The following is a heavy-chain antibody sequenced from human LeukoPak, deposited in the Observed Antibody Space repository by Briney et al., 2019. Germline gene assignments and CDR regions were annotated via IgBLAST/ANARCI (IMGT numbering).Heavy chain of an antibody. CDR2: IYPGDSDT. CDR3: ARLNDYDSSGYYYVADY. CDR1: GYSFSTYW. J-gene: IGHJ4*02. V-gene: IGHV5-51*01. Sequence: GQSLKISCKGSGYSFSTYWIGWVRQMPGKGLEWMGIIYPGDSDTRYSPSFQGQVTISAGKSSRAAYLQWSSLKASDTAMYYCARLNDYDSSGYYYVADYWGQGTLVTVSS. D-gene: IGHD3-22*01.